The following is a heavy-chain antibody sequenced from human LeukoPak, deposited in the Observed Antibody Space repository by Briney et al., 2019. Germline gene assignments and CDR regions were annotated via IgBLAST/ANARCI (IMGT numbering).Heavy chain of an antibody. Sequence: SVKVSCKASGYTFTSYAISWVRQAPGQGLEWMGGIIPIFGTANYAQKFQGRVTITADESTSTAYMELSSLRSEDTAVYYCARDQCSGGSCYGPLPTLLYGYFDLWGRGTLVTVSS. CDR3: ARDQCSGGSCYGPLPTLLYGYFDL. V-gene: IGHV1-69*13. CDR1: GYTFTSYA. CDR2: IIPIFGTA. D-gene: IGHD2-15*01. J-gene: IGHJ2*01.